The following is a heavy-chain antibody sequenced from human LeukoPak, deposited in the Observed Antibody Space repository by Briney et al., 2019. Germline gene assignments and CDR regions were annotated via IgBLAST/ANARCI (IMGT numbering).Heavy chain of an antibody. CDR2: INHSGST. V-gene: IGHV4-34*01. CDR1: GGSFSGYY. J-gene: IGHJ4*02. CDR3: ARALPGYFDTSGCYFDY. Sequence: SETLSLTCAVYGGSFSGYYWSWIRQPPGKGLEWIGEINHSGSTNYSPSLKSRVTISVDTSKNHFSLKLSAVTAADTAVYYCARALPGYFDTSGCYFDYWGQGTLVTVSS. D-gene: IGHD3-22*01.